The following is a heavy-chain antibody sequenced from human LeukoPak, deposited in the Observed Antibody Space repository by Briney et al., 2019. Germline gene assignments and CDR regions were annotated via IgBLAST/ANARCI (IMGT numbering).Heavy chain of an antibody. CDR2: ISAGGST. Sequence: GGSLRLSCAASGFTFSNYALGWVRQAPGKGLEWVSAISAGGSTYYADSVKGRFTISRDNSKNTLSLQMNSLRAEDTAVYYCAKDIVVVIAMFLGAFDIWGQGTLVTVSS. V-gene: IGHV3-23*01. D-gene: IGHD2-21*01. J-gene: IGHJ3*02. CDR1: GFTFSNYA. CDR3: AKDIVVVIAMFLGAFDI.